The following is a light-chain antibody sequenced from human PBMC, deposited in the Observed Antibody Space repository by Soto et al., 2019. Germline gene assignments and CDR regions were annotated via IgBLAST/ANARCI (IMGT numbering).Light chain of an antibody. J-gene: IGKJ1*01. CDR2: KAS. Sequence: DIQMTQSPSTLSASVGDRVTITCRASQSISSWLAWYQQKPGKAPKLLIYKASSLESGVPSRFSGSGSGTEYTLTISSLQPDDFATYYCQQYSSYAWTFGQGTKEEIK. CDR1: QSISSW. CDR3: QQYSSYAWT. V-gene: IGKV1-5*03.